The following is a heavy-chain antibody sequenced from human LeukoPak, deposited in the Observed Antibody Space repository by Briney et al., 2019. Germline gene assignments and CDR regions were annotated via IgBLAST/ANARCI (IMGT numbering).Heavy chain of an antibody. D-gene: IGHD5-18*01. CDR2: INHSGST. V-gene: IGHV4-34*01. CDR1: GGSFSGYY. Sequence: SETLSLTCAVYGGSFSGYYWSWIRQPPGKELEWIGEINHSGSTNYNPSLKSRVTISVDTSKNQFSLKLSSVTAADTAVYYCARGSGIQLWFYFDYWGQGTLVTVSS. CDR3: ARGSGIQLWFYFDY. J-gene: IGHJ4*02.